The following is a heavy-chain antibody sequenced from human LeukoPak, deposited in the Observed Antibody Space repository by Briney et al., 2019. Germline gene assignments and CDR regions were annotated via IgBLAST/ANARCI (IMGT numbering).Heavy chain of an antibody. CDR3: ARRSSPSTLDY. J-gene: IGHJ4*02. Sequence: PSETLSLTCTVSGGSISSSSYYWGWIRQPPGKGLEWIGSIYYSGSTYYNTSLKSRVTISVDTSKNQFSLKLSSVTAADTAVYYCARRSSPSTLDYWGQGTLVTVSS. CDR1: GGSISSSSYY. CDR2: IYYSGST. V-gene: IGHV4-39*01. D-gene: IGHD2-2*01.